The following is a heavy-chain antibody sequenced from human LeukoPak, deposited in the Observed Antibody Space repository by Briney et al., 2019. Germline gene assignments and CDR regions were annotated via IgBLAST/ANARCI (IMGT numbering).Heavy chain of an antibody. J-gene: IGHJ3*02. D-gene: IGHD6-6*01. CDR3: ARKRPRDAFDI. CDR1: GFTVSSNY. CDR2: IYSGGST. Sequence: GGSLSLSCAASGFTVSSNYMSWVRQAPGKGLEWVSVIYSGGSTYYADSVKGRFTISRDNSKNTLYLQMNSLRAEDTAVYYCARKRPRDAFDIWGQGTMVTVSS. V-gene: IGHV3-66*02.